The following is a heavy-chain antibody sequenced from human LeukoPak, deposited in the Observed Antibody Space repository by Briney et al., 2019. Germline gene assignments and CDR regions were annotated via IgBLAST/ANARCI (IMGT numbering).Heavy chain of an antibody. Sequence: PGGSLRLSCSASGFTFSSYSMSWVRQAPGKGLEWVSSITTSSTYISYADSVKGRFTISRDNAKNSLYLQMNSLRAEDTAVYYCARGKYSSGWFDYWGQGTLVTVSS. D-gene: IGHD6-19*01. CDR1: GFTFSSYS. V-gene: IGHV3-21*01. J-gene: IGHJ4*02. CDR2: ITTSSTYI. CDR3: ARGKYSSGWFDY.